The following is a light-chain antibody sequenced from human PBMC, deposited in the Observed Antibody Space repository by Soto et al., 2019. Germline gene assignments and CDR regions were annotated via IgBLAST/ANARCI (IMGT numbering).Light chain of an antibody. V-gene: IGKV3-20*01. CDR1: QSVSSSY. CDR3: QHYSSSPRT. CDR2: GAG. Sequence: EIVLTQSPGTLSLSPGERATLSCRASQSVSSSYLAWYQQKPGRAPRLLIYGAGSRATGIPDRFSGSGSGTDFSSAIVSPDPEYFAGDYRQHYSSSPRTFGQGTKVDIK. J-gene: IGKJ1*01.